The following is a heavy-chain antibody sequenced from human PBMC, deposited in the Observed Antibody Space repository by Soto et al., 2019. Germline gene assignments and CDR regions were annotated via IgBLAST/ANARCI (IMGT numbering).Heavy chain of an antibody. CDR3: ARAPRVGVATIGYYYYYYGMDV. D-gene: IGHD5-12*01. CDR2: INHSGST. Sequence: KASETLSLTCAVYGGSFSGYYWSWIRQPPGKGLEWIGEINHSGSTNYNPSLKSRVTISVDTSKNQFSLKLSSVTAADTAVYYCARAPRVGVATIGYYYYYYGMDVWGQGTTVTVSS. V-gene: IGHV4-34*01. CDR1: GGSFSGYY. J-gene: IGHJ6*02.